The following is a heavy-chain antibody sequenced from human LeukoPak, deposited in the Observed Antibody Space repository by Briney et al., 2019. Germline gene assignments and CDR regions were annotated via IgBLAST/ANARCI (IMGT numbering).Heavy chain of an antibody. V-gene: IGHV3-30*18. Sequence: PGGSLRLSCAASGFAFISYGMHWVRQAPGKGLEWVALISYDGDSEEYADSVKGRFTISRDNSKTTVYLQMNSLRPEDTAVYYCAKDCSGGSCPLDYWGQGTLVTVSS. CDR1: GFAFISYG. CDR3: AKDCSGGSCPLDY. D-gene: IGHD2-15*01. J-gene: IGHJ4*02. CDR2: ISYDGDSE.